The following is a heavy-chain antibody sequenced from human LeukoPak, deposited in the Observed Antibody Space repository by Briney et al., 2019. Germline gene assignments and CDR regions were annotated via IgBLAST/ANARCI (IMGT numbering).Heavy chain of an antibody. V-gene: IGHV3-53*01. CDR2: IYSDGRT. CDR1: GFTVSNKY. CDR3: AKGAMVRGVLDY. Sequence: GGPLRLSCAASGFTVSNKYMTWVRQAPGKGLEWVSLIYSDGRTYYADSVKGRFTISRDNSKNTLYLQMNSLRAEDTAVYYCAKGAMVRGVLDYWGQGTLVTVSS. D-gene: IGHD3-10*01. J-gene: IGHJ4*02.